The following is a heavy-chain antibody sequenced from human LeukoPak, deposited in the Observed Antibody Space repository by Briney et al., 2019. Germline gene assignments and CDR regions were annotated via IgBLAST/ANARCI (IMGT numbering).Heavy chain of an antibody. CDR3: ARGVAAAGNPN. Sequence: KPGGSLRLSCAASGFNFSSYSMNWVRQAPGKGLEWVSSISSSSSFRYYADSVKGRFTISRDNAKNSLYLQMNSLRAEDTAVYYCARGVAAAGNPNWGQGTLVTVSS. V-gene: IGHV3-21*01. J-gene: IGHJ4*02. CDR2: ISSSSSFR. D-gene: IGHD6-13*01. CDR1: GFNFSSYS.